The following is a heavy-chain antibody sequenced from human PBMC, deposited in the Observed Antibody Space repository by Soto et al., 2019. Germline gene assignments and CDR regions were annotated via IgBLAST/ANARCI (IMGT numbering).Heavy chain of an antibody. CDR2: INAGNGNT. CDR1: GYTFTSYA. CDR3: ASSLLLIPPGHYYGMVG. D-gene: IGHD2-15*01. V-gene: IGHV1-3*01. J-gene: IGHJ6*02. Sequence: ASVKVSCKASGYTFTSYAMHWVRQAPGQRLEWMGWINAGNGNTKYSQKFQGRVTITRDTSASTAYMELSSLRSEDTAVYYCASSLLLIPPGHYYGMVGWGQGTTVTVFS.